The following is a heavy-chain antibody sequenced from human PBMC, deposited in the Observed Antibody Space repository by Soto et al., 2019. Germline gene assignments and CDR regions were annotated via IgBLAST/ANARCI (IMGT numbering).Heavy chain of an antibody. CDR3: ARGEVTTDWYFDL. CDR2: ISYDGSNK. Sequence: QVQLVESGGGVVQPGRSLRLSCAASGFTFSSYAMHWVRQAPGKGLEWVAVISYDGSNKYYADSVKGRFTISRDNSKNTLYLQMNSLRAEDTAAYYCARGEVTTDWYFDLWGRGTLVTVSS. D-gene: IGHD4-4*01. J-gene: IGHJ2*01. CDR1: GFTFSSYA. V-gene: IGHV3-30-3*01.